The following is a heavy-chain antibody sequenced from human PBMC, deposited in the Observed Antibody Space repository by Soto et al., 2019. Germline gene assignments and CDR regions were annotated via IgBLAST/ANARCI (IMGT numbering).Heavy chain of an antibody. CDR3: ARDLHDYVSFRFDP. CDR2: ISRSSSYI. Sequence: EVQLVESGGGLVKPGGSLRLSCAASGFTFSSYSMNWVRQAPGKGLEWVSPISRSSSYIYYADSVKGRFTISRDNAKNSLYLLMNSLRAEDTAVYYCARDLHDYVSFRFDPWGQGTLVTVSS. CDR1: GFTFSSYS. V-gene: IGHV3-21*01. J-gene: IGHJ5*02. D-gene: IGHD3-16*01.